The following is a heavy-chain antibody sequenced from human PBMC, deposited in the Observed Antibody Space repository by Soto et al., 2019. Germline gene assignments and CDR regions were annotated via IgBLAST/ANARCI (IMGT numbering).Heavy chain of an antibody. Sequence: QVQLQESGPGLVKPSQTLSLTCTVSGGSISSGDYYWSWIRQPPGKGLEWIGYIYYSGSTYYNPAFKSRVTISVDTSKTQFSLKLSSVTAADTAVYYCARGWKEPWYYFDYWGQGTLVTVSS. CDR3: ARGWKEPWYYFDY. D-gene: IGHD1-1*01. V-gene: IGHV4-30-4*01. J-gene: IGHJ4*02. CDR2: IYYSGST. CDR1: GGSISSGDYY.